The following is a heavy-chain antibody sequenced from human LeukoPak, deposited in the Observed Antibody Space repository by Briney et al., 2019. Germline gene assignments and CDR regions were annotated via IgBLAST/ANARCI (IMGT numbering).Heavy chain of an antibody. V-gene: IGHV3-23*01. J-gene: IGHJ6*03. Sequence: GRSLRLSCAASGFTFSSFAMTWVRQAPGKGLEWVSTVSGSAGRTDYADSVKGRFTISRDNLRNTLYLQMNGLRAEDTAVYYCAKNRGHCVDGVCHNYYYMDVWGRGTTVTVSS. CDR1: GFTFSSFA. CDR3: AKNRGHCVDGVCHNYYYMDV. D-gene: IGHD2-8*02. CDR2: VSGSAGRT.